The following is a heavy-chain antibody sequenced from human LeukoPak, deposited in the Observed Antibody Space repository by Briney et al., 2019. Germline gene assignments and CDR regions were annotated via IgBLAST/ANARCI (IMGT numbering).Heavy chain of an antibody. Sequence: ASVKVSCKASGYTFTCYYMHWVRQAPGQGLEWMGWINPNSGGTNYAQKFQGRVTMTRDTSISTAYMELSRLRSDDTAVYYCAREGQDYYGSGTEAFDIWGQGTMVTVSS. CDR3: AREGQDYYGSGTEAFDI. V-gene: IGHV1-2*02. J-gene: IGHJ3*02. CDR2: INPNSGGT. CDR1: GYTFTCYY. D-gene: IGHD3-10*01.